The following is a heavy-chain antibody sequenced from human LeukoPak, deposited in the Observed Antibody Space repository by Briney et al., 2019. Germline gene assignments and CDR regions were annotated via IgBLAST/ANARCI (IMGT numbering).Heavy chain of an antibody. Sequence: GGSLGLSCAASGFTFSSYAMHWVRQAPGKGLEWVAVISYDGSNKYYADSVKGRFTISRDNSKNTLYLQMNSLRAEDTAVYYCARDTAAAGRFDYWGQGTLVTVSS. V-gene: IGHV3-30*04. D-gene: IGHD6-13*01. CDR3: ARDTAAAGRFDY. J-gene: IGHJ4*02. CDR1: GFTFSSYA. CDR2: ISYDGSNK.